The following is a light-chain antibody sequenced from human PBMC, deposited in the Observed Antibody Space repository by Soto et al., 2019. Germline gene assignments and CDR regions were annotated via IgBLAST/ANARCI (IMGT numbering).Light chain of an antibody. Sequence: EIVMTQSPATLSVSPGERATLSCRASQSVSSNLAWYQQKPGQAPRLLIYDASNRATGIPARFSGSGSGTDFTLTINSLQSEDFAVYYCQQYDAWPLTFGGGTKVDI. V-gene: IGKV3D-15*01. J-gene: IGKJ4*01. CDR3: QQYDAWPLT. CDR2: DAS. CDR1: QSVSSN.